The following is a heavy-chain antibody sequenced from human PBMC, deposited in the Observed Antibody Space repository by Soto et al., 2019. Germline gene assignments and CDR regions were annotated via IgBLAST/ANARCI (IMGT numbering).Heavy chain of an antibody. D-gene: IGHD2-2*03. CDR2: IYYSGST. CDR3: ARATGRGYCSSTSCHWFDP. CDR1: GGSISSGGYY. V-gene: IGHV4-31*03. J-gene: IGHJ5*02. Sequence: QVQLQESGPGLVKPPQTLSLTCTVSGGSISSGGYYWSWIRQHPGKGLEWIGYIYYSGSTYYNPSLKSRVTISVDTSKNQFSLKLSSVTAADTAVYYCARATGRGYCSSTSCHWFDPWGQGTLVTVSS.